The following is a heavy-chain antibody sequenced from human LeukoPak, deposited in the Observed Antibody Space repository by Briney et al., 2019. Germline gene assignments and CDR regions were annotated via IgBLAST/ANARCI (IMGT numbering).Heavy chain of an antibody. CDR3: ARDLRVKIFGVVISALDY. J-gene: IGHJ4*02. CDR1: GGSISSYF. CDR2: VYYSGST. D-gene: IGHD3-3*01. V-gene: IGHV4-59*01. Sequence: SETLSLTCTVSGGSISSYFWNWIRQPPGKGLEWIGCVYYSGSTNYNPSLRSRVTISLDKSNNQFSLKLTSVTSADTAVYYCARDLRVKIFGVVISALDYWGQGTLVTVSS.